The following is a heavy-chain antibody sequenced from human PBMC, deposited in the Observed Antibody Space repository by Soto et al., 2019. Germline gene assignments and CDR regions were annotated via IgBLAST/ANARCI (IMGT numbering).Heavy chain of an antibody. CDR2: IYYSGST. D-gene: IGHD2-2*01. J-gene: IGHJ6*02. CDR3: ARGGYCSSTSSPMRSYYYYGMDV. Sequence: SETLSLTCTVSGGSISSGDYYWSWIRQPPGKGLEWIGYIYYSGSTYYNPSLKSRVTISVDTSKNQFSLKLSSVTAADTAVYYCARGGYCSSTSSPMRSYYYYGMDVWGQGTTVTVSS. CDR1: GGSISSGDYY. V-gene: IGHV4-30-4*01.